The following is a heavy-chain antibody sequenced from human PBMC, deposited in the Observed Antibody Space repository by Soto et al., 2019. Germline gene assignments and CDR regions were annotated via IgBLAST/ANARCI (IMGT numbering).Heavy chain of an antibody. Sequence: SETLSLTCAVYGGSFSGYDWTWIRQPPGTGLEWIGEINHSGSSNYDPSLKSRVTISVDTSKNQFSLKLSSVTAADTAVYYCARHSGYSYGYPNWFDPWGQGTLVTVSS. CDR2: INHSGSS. D-gene: IGHD5-18*01. CDR1: GGSFSGYD. V-gene: IGHV4-34*01. CDR3: ARHSGYSYGYPNWFDP. J-gene: IGHJ5*02.